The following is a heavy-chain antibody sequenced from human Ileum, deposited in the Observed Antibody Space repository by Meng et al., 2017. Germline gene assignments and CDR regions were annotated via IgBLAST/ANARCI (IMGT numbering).Heavy chain of an antibody. Sequence: EGQLVESGGGLVPPGGSLRLSCAASGFMFSSYAMSWARQGPGKGLEWVSTIGSGGDTHYADSVKGRFTISRDISKNTLYLHMNSLTAEDTALYYCAKYGMVGPTRWFDPWGRGTLVTVSS. J-gene: IGHJ5*02. CDR2: IGSGGDT. CDR1: GFMFSSYA. V-gene: IGHV3-23*04. CDR3: AKYGMVGPTRWFDP. D-gene: IGHD1-26*01.